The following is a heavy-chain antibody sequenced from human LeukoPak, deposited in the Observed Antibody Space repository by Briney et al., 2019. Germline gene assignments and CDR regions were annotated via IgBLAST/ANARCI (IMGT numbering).Heavy chain of an antibody. CDR2: IYYSGST. Sequence: PSETLSLTCAVYGGSFSGYYWSWIRQPPGKGLEWIGSIYYSGSTYYNPSLKSRVTISVDTSKNQFSLKLSSVTAADTAVYYCAGSPIAVAGPFDYWGQGTLVTVSS. D-gene: IGHD6-19*01. J-gene: IGHJ4*02. CDR3: AGSPIAVAGPFDY. CDR1: GGSFSGYY. V-gene: IGHV4-34*01.